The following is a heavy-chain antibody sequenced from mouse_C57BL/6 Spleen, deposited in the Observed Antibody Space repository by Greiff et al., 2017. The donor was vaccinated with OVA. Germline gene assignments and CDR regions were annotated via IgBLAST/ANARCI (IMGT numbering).Heavy chain of an antibody. CDR3: ARDRGLGRAYFDY. J-gene: IGHJ2*01. V-gene: IGHV3-6*01. Sequence: ESGPGLVKPSQSLSLTCSVTGYSITSGYYWNWIRQFPGNKLEWMGYISYDGSNNYNPSLKNRISITRDTSKNQFFLKLNSVTTEDTATYYCARDRGLGRAYFDYWGQGTTLTVSS. D-gene: IGHD4-1*01. CDR1: GYSITSGYY. CDR2: ISYDGSN.